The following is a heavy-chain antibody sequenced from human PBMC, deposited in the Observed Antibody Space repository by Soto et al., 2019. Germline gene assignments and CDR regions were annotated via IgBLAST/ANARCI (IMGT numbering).Heavy chain of an antibody. J-gene: IGHJ3*02. Sequence: QEQLVQSGSEVRRPGSSVRVSCTASGGTFSTYPIHWVRQAPGQGLEWMGGFIPMFGTANFAQKFQGRVTLTADKSTSTAYMELSSLKSEDTAVYYCAREGASIVGATGAFDSWGQGTLVSVSS. CDR3: AREGASIVGATGAFDS. CDR2: FIPMFGTA. D-gene: IGHD1-26*01. V-gene: IGHV1-69*06. CDR1: GGTFSTYP.